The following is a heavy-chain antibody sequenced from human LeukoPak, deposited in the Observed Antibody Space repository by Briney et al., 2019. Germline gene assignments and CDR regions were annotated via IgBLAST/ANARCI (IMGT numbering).Heavy chain of an antibody. J-gene: IGHJ4*02. Sequence: GGSLRLSCAASGFTFDDYAMHWVRQAPGKGLEWVSGISRNSGSIGYADSVKGRFTISRDNAKNSLYLQMNSLRAEDTALYYCAKDSRGFDYWGQGTLVTVSS. CDR1: GFTFDDYA. CDR3: AKDSRGFDY. CDR2: ISRNSGSI. V-gene: IGHV3-9*01. D-gene: IGHD3-16*01.